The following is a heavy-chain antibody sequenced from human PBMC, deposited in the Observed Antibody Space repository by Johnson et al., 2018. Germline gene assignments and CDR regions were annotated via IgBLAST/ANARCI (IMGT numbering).Heavy chain of an antibody. CDR2: IRGRAYVGTT. Sequence: EVQLVESGGGLVQPGRSLRLSCTASGFTFGDYAMGWFRQAPGKGLEWVGFIRGRAYVGTTEYAASVKGRFIISRDDSKSIAYLQMNSLKIEDTALYYCTSPSFDFWKPYTDVWGKGTTGTVSS. CDR3: TSPSFDFWKPYTDV. J-gene: IGHJ6*03. CDR1: GFTFGDYA. D-gene: IGHD3-3*01. V-gene: IGHV3-49*03.